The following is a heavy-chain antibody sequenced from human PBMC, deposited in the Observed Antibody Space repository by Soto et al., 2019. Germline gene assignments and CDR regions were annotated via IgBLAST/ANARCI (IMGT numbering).Heavy chain of an antibody. CDR1: EVTISNYA. Sequence: GGFMRDPSTASEVTISNYAMSWVRQAPGKGLEWVSSINANGGSTFYADSVKGRFTISRDNSKNTLYLQMNSLRGEDTAIYYCAQVWRSGPWGPGTGVTVSA. V-gene: IGHV3-23*01. J-gene: IGHJ5*02. D-gene: IGHD1-26*01. CDR2: INANGGST. CDR3: AQVWRSGP.